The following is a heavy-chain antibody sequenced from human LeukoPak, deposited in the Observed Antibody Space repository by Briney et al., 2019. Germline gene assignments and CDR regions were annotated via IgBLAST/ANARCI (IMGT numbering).Heavy chain of an antibody. V-gene: IGHV3-33*01. CDR2: IWYDGSNK. CDR3: ARDRVGASD. Sequence: GRSLRLSCAASGFTFSSYGMHWVRQAPGKGLGWVAVIWYDGSNKYYADSVEGRFTISRDNSKNTLYLQMNSLRAEDTAVYYCARDRVGASDWGQGTLVTVSS. D-gene: IGHD1-26*01. CDR1: GFTFSSYG. J-gene: IGHJ4*02.